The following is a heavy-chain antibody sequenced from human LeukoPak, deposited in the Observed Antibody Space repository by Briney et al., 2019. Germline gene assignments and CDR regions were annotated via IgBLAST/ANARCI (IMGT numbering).Heavy chain of an antibody. CDR2: IYSGGST. D-gene: IGHD3-22*01. J-gene: IGHJ4*02. V-gene: IGHV3-53*01. CDR1: GFTVSSNY. CDR3: ARRTYDSSGYYPTTFDY. Sequence: PGGSLRLSCAASGFTVSSNYMSWVRQAPGKGLEWVSVIYSGGSTYYADSVKGRFTISRDNAKNSLYLQMNSLRAEDTAVYYCARRTYDSSGYYPTTFDYWGQGTLVTVSS.